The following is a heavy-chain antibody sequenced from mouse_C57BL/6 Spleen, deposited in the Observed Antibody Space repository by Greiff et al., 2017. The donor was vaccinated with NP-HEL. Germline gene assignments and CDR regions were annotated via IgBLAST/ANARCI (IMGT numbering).Heavy chain of an antibody. D-gene: IGHD2-2*01. V-gene: IGHV1-55*01. CDR1: GYTFTSYW. CDR2: IYPGSGST. CDR3: ARVYYGDDGGDAMDY. Sequence: QVQLQQPGAELVKPGASVKMSCKASGYTFTSYWITWVKQRPGQGLEWIGDIYPGSGSTNYNEKFKSKATLTVDTSSSTAYMQLSSLTSEDSAVYYCARVYYGDDGGDAMDYWGEGTSVTVSS. J-gene: IGHJ4*01.